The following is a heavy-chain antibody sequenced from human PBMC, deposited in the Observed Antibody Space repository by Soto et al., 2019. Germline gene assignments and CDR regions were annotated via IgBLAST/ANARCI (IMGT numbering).Heavy chain of an antibody. D-gene: IGHD6-6*01. CDR1: GGSISSGDYY. Sequence: SETLSLTCTVSGGSISSGDYYWSWIRQPPGKGLEWIGYIYYSGSTYYNPSLKSRVTISVDTSKNQFSLKLSSVTAADTAVYYCARGASSSSSSAGAFDIWGQGTMVTVSS. CDR3: ARGASSSSSSAGAFDI. V-gene: IGHV4-30-4*01. J-gene: IGHJ3*02. CDR2: IYYSGST.